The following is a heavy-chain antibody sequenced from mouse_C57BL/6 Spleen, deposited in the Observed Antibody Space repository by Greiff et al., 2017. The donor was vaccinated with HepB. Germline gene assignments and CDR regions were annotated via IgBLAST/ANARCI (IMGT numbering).Heavy chain of an antibody. CDR3: ARGDYDYDYYAMDY. CDR2: IYPGDGDT. D-gene: IGHD2-4*01. Sequence: QVQLQQSGAELVKPGASVKISCKASGYAFSSYWMNWVKQRPGKGLEWIGQIYPGDGDTNYNGKFKGKATLTADKSSSTAYMQLSSLTSEDSAVYFCARGDYDYDYYAMDYWGQGTSVTVSS. CDR1: GYAFSSYW. J-gene: IGHJ4*01. V-gene: IGHV1-80*01.